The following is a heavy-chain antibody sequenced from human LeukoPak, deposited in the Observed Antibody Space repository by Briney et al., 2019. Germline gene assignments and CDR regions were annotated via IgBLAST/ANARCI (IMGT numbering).Heavy chain of an antibody. CDR1: GFTFSSYG. J-gene: IGHJ4*02. CDR3: ARDGGGTSADYYFDY. CDR2: ISYDGSNK. D-gene: IGHD2-2*01. V-gene: IGHV3-30*03. Sequence: GGSLRLSCAASGFTFSSYGMHWVRQAPGKGLEWVAVISYDGSNKYYADSVKGRFTISRDNSKSTLYLQMNSLRAEDTAVYYCARDGGGTSADYYFDYWGQGTLVTVSS.